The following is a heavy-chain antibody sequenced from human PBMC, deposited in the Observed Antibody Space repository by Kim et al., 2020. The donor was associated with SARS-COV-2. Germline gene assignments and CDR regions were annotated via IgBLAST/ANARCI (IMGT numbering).Heavy chain of an antibody. D-gene: IGHD2-21*02. CDR3: ARPATASDYFDY. V-gene: IGHV5-51*01. J-gene: IGHJ4*02. Sequence: RYSPSFDGPVTFSADKSISTAYLQWSSLKASDTAIYYCARPATASDYFDYWGQGTLVTVSS.